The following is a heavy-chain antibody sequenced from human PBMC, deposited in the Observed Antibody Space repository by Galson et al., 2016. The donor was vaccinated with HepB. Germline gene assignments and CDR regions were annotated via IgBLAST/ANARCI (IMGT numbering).Heavy chain of an antibody. Sequence: SETLSLTCTVSRGSVTNTNSYWGWIRQSPGKGLEWIGSIYYSGFTYYNKSLKSRVTISIATSENQFSLNLGSMTAADTAVYYCARHPLVETVDYFDYWGQGALVTVSS. D-gene: IGHD1-26*01. CDR1: RGSVTNTNSY. CDR2: IYYSGFT. V-gene: IGHV4-39*01. CDR3: ARHPLVETVDYFDY. J-gene: IGHJ4*02.